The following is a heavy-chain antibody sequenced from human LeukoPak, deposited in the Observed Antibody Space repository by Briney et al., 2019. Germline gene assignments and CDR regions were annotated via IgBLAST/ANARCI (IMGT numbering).Heavy chain of an antibody. Sequence: SETLSLTCTVSGGSVSSGNYFWSWVRQPAGKELEWIGRIHTSGSTNYDPSLKSRVTISVDTSNNQFSLKLSSVTAADTAVYYCATQDSSSWYCDSWGQGTLVTVSS. V-gene: IGHV4-61*02. CDR1: GGSVSSGNYF. J-gene: IGHJ4*02. D-gene: IGHD6-13*01. CDR2: IHTSGST. CDR3: ATQDSSSWYCDS.